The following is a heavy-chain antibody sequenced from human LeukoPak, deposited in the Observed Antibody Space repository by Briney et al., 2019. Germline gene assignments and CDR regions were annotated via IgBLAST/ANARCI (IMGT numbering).Heavy chain of an antibody. Sequence: GGSLRLSCADSGFTFSSYWMNWARQAPGKGLEWVASINHNGNVNYYVDSVKGRFTISRDNAKNSLYLQMSNLRAEDTAVYFCARGGGLDVWGQGATVTVSS. CDR3: ARGGGLDV. CDR1: GFTFSSYW. D-gene: IGHD3-16*01. CDR2: INHNGNVN. J-gene: IGHJ6*02. V-gene: IGHV3-7*03.